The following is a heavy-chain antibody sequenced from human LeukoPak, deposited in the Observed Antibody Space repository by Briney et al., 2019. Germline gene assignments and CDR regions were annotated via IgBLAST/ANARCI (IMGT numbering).Heavy chain of an antibody. Sequence: SETLSLTCAVCGGSFSGYYWSWIRQPPGKGLEWIGYIYYSGSTNYNPSLKSRVTISVDTSKNQFSLKLSSVTAADTAVYYCARHYYDSSGYYSVWFDPWGQGTLVTVSS. V-gene: IGHV4-59*01. CDR1: GGSFSGYY. J-gene: IGHJ5*02. CDR2: IYYSGST. CDR3: ARHYYDSSGYYSVWFDP. D-gene: IGHD3-22*01.